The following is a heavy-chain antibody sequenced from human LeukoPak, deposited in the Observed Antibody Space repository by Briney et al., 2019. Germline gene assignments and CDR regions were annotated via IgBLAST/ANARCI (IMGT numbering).Heavy chain of an antibody. CDR2: IYYSGST. J-gene: IGHJ4*02. CDR3: ARFMIVVEYFDY. CDR1: GGSISSSSYY. Sequence: SETLSLTCTVSGGSISSSSYYWGWIRQPPGKGLEWIGSIYYSGSTYYNPSLKSRVTKSVDTSKNQFSLKLSSVTAADTAVYYCARFMIVVEYFDYWGQGTLVTVSS. D-gene: IGHD3-22*01. V-gene: IGHV4-39*01.